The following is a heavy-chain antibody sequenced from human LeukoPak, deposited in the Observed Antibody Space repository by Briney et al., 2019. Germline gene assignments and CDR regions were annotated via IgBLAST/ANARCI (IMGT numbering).Heavy chain of an antibody. D-gene: IGHD3-10*01. Sequence: GGSLRLSCAASGFTFSDYYMSWMRPAPGKVLAWVSYISSSSTYTNYADSVKGRFTFSRDNAKNSLYLQMNSLRAEDTAVYYCARGEGSSNSNWFDPWGQGTLVTVSS. J-gene: IGHJ5*02. CDR2: ISSSSTYT. CDR3: ARGEGSSNSNWFDP. CDR1: GFTFSDYY. V-gene: IGHV3-11*05.